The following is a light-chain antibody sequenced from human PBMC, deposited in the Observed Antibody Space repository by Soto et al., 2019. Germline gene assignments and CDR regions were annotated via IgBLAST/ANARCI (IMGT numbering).Light chain of an antibody. V-gene: IGKV1-5*01. CDR1: QSIGTW. CDR3: QKFNNYPLT. Sequence: DIQMTQSPSTLSASVGDRVTITCRASQSIGTWLAWYQQKPGKAPKLLIDSASTLQSGVPSRFSGSRSGTEFTLTISSLQPEDIATYYCQKFNNYPLTFGPGTKVDIK. J-gene: IGKJ3*01. CDR2: SAS.